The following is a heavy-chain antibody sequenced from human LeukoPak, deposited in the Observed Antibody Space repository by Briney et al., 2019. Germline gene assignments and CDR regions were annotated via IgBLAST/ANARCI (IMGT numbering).Heavy chain of an antibody. CDR2: IKSKTDGGTT. V-gene: IGHV3-15*01. J-gene: IGHJ4*02. D-gene: IGHD1-1*01. CDR1: GFTFNNAW. CDR3: TTDGGMYNWNDVFY. Sequence: GGSLRLSCAASGFTFNNAWMSWVRQAPGKGLEWVGRIKSKTDGGTTDYAAPVKGRFTISRDDSKNTLFLQMNSLKTEDTAVYYCTTDGGMYNWNDVFYWGQGTLVTVSS.